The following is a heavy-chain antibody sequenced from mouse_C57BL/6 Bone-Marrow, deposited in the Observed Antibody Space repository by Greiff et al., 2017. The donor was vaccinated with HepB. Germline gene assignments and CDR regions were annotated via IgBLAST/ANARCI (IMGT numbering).Heavy chain of an antibody. Sequence: EVKLVESGGGLVQSGRSLRLSCATSGFTFSDFYMEWVRQAPGKGLEWIAASRNKANDYTTEYSASVKGRFIVSRDTSQSILYLQMNSLRADDTDNYYSAGDADYDGYRFAYWGQGTLVTVSA. CDR3: AGDADYDGYRFAY. CDR2: SRNKANDYTT. CDR1: GFTFSDFY. D-gene: IGHD2-3*01. J-gene: IGHJ3*01. V-gene: IGHV7-1*01.